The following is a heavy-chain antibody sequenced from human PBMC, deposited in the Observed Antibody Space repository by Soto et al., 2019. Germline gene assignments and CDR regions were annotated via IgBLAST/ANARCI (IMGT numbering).Heavy chain of an antibody. J-gene: IGHJ4*02. CDR1: GGTFSSYA. Sequence: SVKVSCKASGGTFSSYAISWVRQAPGQGLEWMGGIIPIFGTANYAQKFQGRVTITADESTSTAYMDLSSLRSEDTAVYYCARDPDDSSGYYLLVYWGQGTMVTGSS. V-gene: IGHV1-69*13. CDR2: IIPIFGTA. CDR3: ARDPDDSSGYYLLVY. D-gene: IGHD3-22*01.